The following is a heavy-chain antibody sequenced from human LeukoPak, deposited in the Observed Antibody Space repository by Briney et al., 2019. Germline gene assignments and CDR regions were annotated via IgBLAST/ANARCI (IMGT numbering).Heavy chain of an antibody. CDR1: GFTFRSYV. CDR2: IYHSGST. J-gene: IGHJ4*02. CDR3: ASRSLTGEIDY. V-gene: IGHV4-30-2*01. D-gene: IGHD7-27*01. Sequence: LRLSCAVSGFTFRSYVMGWIRQPPGKGLEWIGYIYHSGSTYYNPSLKSRVTISVDRSKNQFSLKLSSVTAADTAVYYCASRSLTGEIDYWGQGTLVTVSS.